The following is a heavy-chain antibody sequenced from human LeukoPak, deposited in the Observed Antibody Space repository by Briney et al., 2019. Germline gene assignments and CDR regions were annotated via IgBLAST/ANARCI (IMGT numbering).Heavy chain of an antibody. CDR2: ISYDGSNK. J-gene: IGHJ2*01. Sequence: SGGSLRLSCAASGFTFSSYAMHWVRQAPGKGLEWVAVISYDGSNKYYADSVKGRFTISRDNSKNTLYLQMNSLRAEDTAVYYCARGRVDARRWGLNNSALDLRNRISGWYFDLWGRGTLVTVSP. CDR1: GFTFSSYA. V-gene: IGHV3-30-3*01. CDR3: ARGRVDARRWGLNNSALDLRNRISGWYFDL. D-gene: IGHD3-16*01.